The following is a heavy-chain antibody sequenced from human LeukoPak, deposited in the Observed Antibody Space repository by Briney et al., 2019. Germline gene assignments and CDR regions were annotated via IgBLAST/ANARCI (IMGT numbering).Heavy chain of an antibody. CDR1: GFTFSSYA. D-gene: IGHD6-13*01. J-gene: IGHJ6*02. CDR3: AKDRTAAAATVYYYYGMDV. CDR2: ISGSGGST. V-gene: IGHV3-23*01. Sequence: GGSLRLSCAASGFTFSSYAMSWVRQAPGKGLKWVSAISGSGGSTYYADSVKGRFTISRDNSKNTLYLQMNSLRAEDTAVYYCAKDRTAAAATVYYYYGMDVWGQGTTVTVSS.